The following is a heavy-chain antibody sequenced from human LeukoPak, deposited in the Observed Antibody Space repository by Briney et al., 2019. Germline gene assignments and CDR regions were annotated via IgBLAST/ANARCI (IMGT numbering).Heavy chain of an antibody. V-gene: IGHV1-69*04. J-gene: IGHJ4*02. CDR2: IIPILGIA. D-gene: IGHD3-22*01. CDR1: GGTFSSYA. CDR3: ARSRENYYDSSGYL. Sequence: SVKVSCTASGGTFSSYAISWVRQAPGQGLEWMGRIIPILGIANYAQKFQGRVTITADKSTSTAYMELSSLRSEDTAVYYCARSRENYYDSSGYLWGQGTLVTVSS.